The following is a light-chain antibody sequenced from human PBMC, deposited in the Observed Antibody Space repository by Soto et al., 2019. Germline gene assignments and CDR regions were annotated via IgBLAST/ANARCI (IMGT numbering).Light chain of an antibody. CDR3: QQYCSSQFT. CDR1: QSVSSSY. CDR2: GAS. J-gene: IGKJ3*01. V-gene: IGKV3-20*01. Sequence: EIVLTQSPGTLSLSPGERATLSCRASQSVSSSYLAWYQQKPGQAPRLLIYGASSRATGIPDRFSGSGSGTDFSLTISRLEPEDFAVYYCQQYCSSQFTFGPATEVENK.